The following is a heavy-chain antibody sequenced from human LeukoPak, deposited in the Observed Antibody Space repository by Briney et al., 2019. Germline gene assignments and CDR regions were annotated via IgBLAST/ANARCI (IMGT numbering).Heavy chain of an antibody. D-gene: IGHD1-26*01. Sequence: ASVKVSCKASGYTFNGYYMHWVRQGPGQGLEWMGWINPNSGSTNYAQKIQGRVTMTRDTSISTAYMELSRLRSDDTAVYYCARDYSGTYYGGQDYWGQGTLVTVSS. CDR2: INPNSGST. CDR1: GYTFNGYY. J-gene: IGHJ4*02. V-gene: IGHV1-2*02. CDR3: ARDYSGTYYGGQDY.